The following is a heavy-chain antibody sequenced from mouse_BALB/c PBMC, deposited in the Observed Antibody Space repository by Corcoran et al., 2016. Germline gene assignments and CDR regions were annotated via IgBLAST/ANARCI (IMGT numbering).Heavy chain of an antibody. CDR1: GYTFTDYN. D-gene: IGHD3-1*01. Sequence: EVLLQQSGPELVKPGASVKIPCKASGYTFTDYNMDWVKQSHGKSLEWSGDINPNNGGTIYNQKFKGKATLTVDKSSSTAYRALRSLTSEDTAVYDCARGEYTGRFAYGGQGTLVTFSA. CDR2: INPNNGGT. J-gene: IGHJ3*01. CDR3: ARGEYTGRFAY. V-gene: IGHV1-18*01.